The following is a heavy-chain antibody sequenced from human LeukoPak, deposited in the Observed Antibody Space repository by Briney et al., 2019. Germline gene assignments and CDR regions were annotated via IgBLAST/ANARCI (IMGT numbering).Heavy chain of an antibody. D-gene: IGHD4-23*01. V-gene: IGHV4-34*01. Sequence: PGGSLRLSCAASGFTVSSSYMSWIRQPPGKGLEWIGEINHSGSTNYNPSLKSRVTISVDTSKNQFSLKLSSVTAADTAVYYCARGSTVVTPADFDYWGQGTLVTVSS. J-gene: IGHJ4*02. CDR2: INHSGST. CDR1: GFTVSSSY. CDR3: ARGSTVVTPADFDY.